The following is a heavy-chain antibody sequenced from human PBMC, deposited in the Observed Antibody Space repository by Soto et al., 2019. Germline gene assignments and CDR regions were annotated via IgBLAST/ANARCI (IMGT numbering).Heavy chain of an antibody. V-gene: IGHV3-23*01. CDR1: GFTFSSYA. CDR2: ISGSGGST. J-gene: IGHJ6*02. CDR3: AKDPGRASPYYYGMDV. Sequence: LRLSCAASGFTFSSYAMSWVRQAPGKGLEWVSAISGSGGSTYYADSVKGRFTISRDNSKNTLYLQMNSLRVEDTAVYYCAKDPGRASPYYYGMDVWGQGTTVTVSS.